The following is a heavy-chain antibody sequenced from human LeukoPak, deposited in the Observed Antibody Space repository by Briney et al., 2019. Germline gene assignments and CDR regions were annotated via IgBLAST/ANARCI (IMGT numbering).Heavy chain of an antibody. Sequence: PGGSLRLSCAASGFSFSSYSMTWVRQPPGKGLEWVSYISSSSSYIYYADPVKGRFTISRDNAKNSLYLQMNSLRAEDTAVYYCARSHFWSGSWFDPWGEGTLVTVSS. CDR2: ISSSSSYI. CDR1: GFSFSSYS. D-gene: IGHD3-3*02. V-gene: IGHV3-21*01. J-gene: IGHJ5*02. CDR3: ARSHFWSGSWFDP.